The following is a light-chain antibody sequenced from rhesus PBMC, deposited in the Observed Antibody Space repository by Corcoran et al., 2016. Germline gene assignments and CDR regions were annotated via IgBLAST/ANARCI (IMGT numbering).Light chain of an antibody. J-gene: IGLJ1*01. V-gene: IGLV2-32*02. CDR3: SSYVGSNTYI. CDR1: SSDIGGYNY. CDR2: EVS. Sequence: QAAMTQPRSVSGSPGQSVTISCTGTSSDIGGYNYVSWYQQHPGTAPKLMIYEVSKRPSGVSDRCSGAKSGNTASLTISGLQAEDEADYYCSSYVGSNTYIFGAGTRLTVL.